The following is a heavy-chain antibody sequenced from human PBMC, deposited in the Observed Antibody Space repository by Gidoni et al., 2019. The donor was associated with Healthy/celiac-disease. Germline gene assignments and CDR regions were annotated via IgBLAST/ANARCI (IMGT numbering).Heavy chain of an antibody. V-gene: IGHV4-61*02. Sequence: QVQLQESGPGLVKPSQTLSPTCTVPGGSISSGSYYWSWIRQPAGKGLEWIGRIYTSGSTNYNPSLKSRVTISVDTSKNQFSLKLSSVTAADTAVYYCARGGGYSSSWFGAFDIWGQGTMVTVSS. CDR3: ARGGGYSSSWFGAFDI. J-gene: IGHJ3*02. CDR1: GGSISSGSYY. D-gene: IGHD6-13*01. CDR2: IYTSGST.